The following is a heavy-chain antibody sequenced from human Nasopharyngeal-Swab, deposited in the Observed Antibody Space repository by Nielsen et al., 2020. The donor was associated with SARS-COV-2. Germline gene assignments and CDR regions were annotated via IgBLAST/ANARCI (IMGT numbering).Heavy chain of an antibody. CDR2: IYPGDSDT. D-gene: IGHD6-6*01. CDR1: GYSFTSYW. Sequence: ESLKISCKGSGYSFTSYWIGWVLQMPGKGLEWMGIIYPGDSDTRYSPSFQGQVTISADKSISTAYLQWSSLKASDTAMYYCARLYEARRYYYYYMDVWGKGTTVTVSS. J-gene: IGHJ6*03. CDR3: ARLYEARRYYYYYMDV. V-gene: IGHV5-51*01.